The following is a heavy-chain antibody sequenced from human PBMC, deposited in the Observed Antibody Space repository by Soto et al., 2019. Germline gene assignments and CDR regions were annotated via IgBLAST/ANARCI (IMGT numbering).Heavy chain of an antibody. CDR1: GGSISSGGYY. J-gene: IGHJ3*02. D-gene: IGHD3-9*01. CDR3: ASGLLDILTGYYAFDI. CDR2: IYYSGST. V-gene: IGHV4-31*03. Sequence: SETLSLTCTVSGGSISSGGYYWSWIRQHPGKGLEWIGYIYYSGSTYYNPSLKSRVTISVDTSKNQFSLKLSSVTAADTAVYYCASGLLDILTGYYAFDIWGQGTMVTVSS.